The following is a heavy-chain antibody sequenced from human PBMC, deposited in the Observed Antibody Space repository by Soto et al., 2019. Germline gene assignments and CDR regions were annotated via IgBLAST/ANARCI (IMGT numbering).Heavy chain of an antibody. CDR1: GFSFTTYGVG. CDR3: TKKGQYHDSSACGRDCYMDV. Sequence: QITLKESGPTLVKPTQTLTLTCTFSGFSFTTYGVGVGWIRQAPGKAPEWLALIYWDDQKTFRSSLESRLTITKDTSKDQVVLNITNMDPVDTATYYCTKKGQYHDSSACGRDCYMDVWGKGTTVTVSS. V-gene: IGHV2-5*02. CDR2: IYWDDQK. J-gene: IGHJ6*04. D-gene: IGHD2-2*01.